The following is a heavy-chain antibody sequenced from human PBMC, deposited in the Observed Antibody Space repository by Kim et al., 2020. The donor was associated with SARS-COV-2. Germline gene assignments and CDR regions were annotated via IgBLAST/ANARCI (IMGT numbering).Heavy chain of an antibody. CDR1: GYTFTSYG. D-gene: IGHD3-10*01. CDR3: ARGPPGETRYYYGSGSYFRYGMDV. CDR2: ISAYNGNT. V-gene: IGHV1-18*01. J-gene: IGHJ6*02. Sequence: ASVKVSCKASGYTFTSYGISWVRQAPGQGLEWMGWISAYNGNTNYAQKLQGRVTMTTDTSTSTAYMELRSLRSDDTAVYYCARGPPGETRYYYGSGSYFRYGMDVWGQGTTVTVSS.